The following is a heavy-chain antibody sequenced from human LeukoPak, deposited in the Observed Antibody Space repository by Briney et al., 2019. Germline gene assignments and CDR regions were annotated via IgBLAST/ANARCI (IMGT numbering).Heavy chain of an antibody. D-gene: IGHD3-22*01. V-gene: IGHV4-30-4*01. CDR1: GGSISSSDYY. Sequence: SETLSLTCTVSGGSISSSDYYWSWIRQPPGKGLEWIGYIYYSGSTYYNPSLKSRVAISVDTSKNQFSLKLSSVTAADTAVYYCARARLSITMIVVVINPFDIWGQGTMVTVSS. CDR2: IYYSGST. CDR3: ARARLSITMIVVVINPFDI. J-gene: IGHJ3*02.